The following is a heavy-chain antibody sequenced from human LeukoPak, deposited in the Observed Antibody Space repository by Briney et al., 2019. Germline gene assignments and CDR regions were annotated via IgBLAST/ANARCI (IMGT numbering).Heavy chain of an antibody. J-gene: IGHJ5*02. CDR1: GGTFSSYA. D-gene: IGHD3-22*01. CDR3: ARSNGSSGYYHPYSWFDP. V-gene: IGHV1-69*13. CDR2: IIPIFGTA. Sequence: VKVSCKASGGTFSSYAISWVRQAHGQGLEWMGGIIPIFGTANYAQKFQGRVTITADESTSTAYMELSSLRSEDTAVYYCARSNGSSGYYHPYSWFDPWGQGTLVTVSS.